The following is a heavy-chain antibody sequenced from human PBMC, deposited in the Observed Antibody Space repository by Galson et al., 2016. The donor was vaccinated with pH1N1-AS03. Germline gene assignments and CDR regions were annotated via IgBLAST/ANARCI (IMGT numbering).Heavy chain of an antibody. J-gene: IGHJ6*02. V-gene: IGHV3-74*01. D-gene: IGHD6-19*01. Sequence: SLRLSCAASGFIFSSDWIHWVRQVPGKGLVWVSRITSDGSSISYADAVKGRFTTSRDNAKNTLYLRMNSLRAEDTAVYHCARAMYTSGWYGMDVWGQGTTVTVSS. CDR1: GFIFSSDW. CDR3: ARAMYTSGWYGMDV. CDR2: ITSDGSSI.